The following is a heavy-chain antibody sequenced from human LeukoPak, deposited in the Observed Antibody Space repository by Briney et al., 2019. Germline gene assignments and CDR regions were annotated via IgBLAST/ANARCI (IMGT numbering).Heavy chain of an antibody. V-gene: IGHV4-4*07. J-gene: IGHJ4*02. CDR2: IYSEGIY. Sequence: SETLSLTCKVSGGSVNGYRWSWIRHTAGKGLEWIGRIYSEGIYNYNPSLESRLTMSVDTSMNQFSLRLNSVTAADTAVYYCGSSEVGTTTSTIYDFWGRGTLVTVSS. CDR3: GSSEVGTTTSTIYDF. D-gene: IGHD2/OR15-2a*01. CDR1: GGSVNGYR.